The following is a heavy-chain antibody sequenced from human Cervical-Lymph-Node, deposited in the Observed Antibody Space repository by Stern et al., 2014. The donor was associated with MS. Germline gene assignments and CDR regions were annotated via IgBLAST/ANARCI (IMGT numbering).Heavy chain of an antibody. CDR3: ARESAASTYAMDV. CDR1: GFTFSSYS. J-gene: IGHJ6*02. D-gene: IGHD2-2*01. Sequence: EVHLVESGGGLLQPGGSLRLSCAASGFTFSSYSMNWVRQPPGKGLEWVSYISDTRNTIYYADSVRGRFTISRDNAKNSLFLQMDCLRAEDTAVYYCARESAASTYAMDVWGQGTKVTVSS. V-gene: IGHV3-48*01. CDR2: ISDTRNTI.